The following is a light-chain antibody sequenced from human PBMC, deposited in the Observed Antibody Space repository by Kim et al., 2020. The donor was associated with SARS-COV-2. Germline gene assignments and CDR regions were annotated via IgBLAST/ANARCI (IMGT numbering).Light chain of an antibody. CDR3: LQHRTYPIT. CDR1: HDIGNA. V-gene: IGKV1-17*01. CDR2: GAS. J-gene: IGKJ5*01. Sequence: ASVGDRVTITCRASHDIGNALGWYQQNPGRAPKRLIYGASNLQSGVPSRFSGSGSETEFTLTINSLQPEDFATYFCLQHRTYPITFGQGTRLEIK.